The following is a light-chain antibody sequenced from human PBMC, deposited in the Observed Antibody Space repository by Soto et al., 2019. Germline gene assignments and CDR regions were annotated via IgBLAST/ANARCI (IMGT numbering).Light chain of an antibody. CDR2: EVS. J-gene: IGLJ2*01. V-gene: IGLV2-14*01. CDR1: SSDVGGYNY. CDR3: CSYAGSSTLV. Sequence: QSALTQTASVSGSPGQSITISCIGTSSDVGGYNYVSWYQQHPGKAPKLMIYEVSNRPSGASNRFSGSKSGNTASLTISGLQAEDEADYYCCSYAGSSTLVFGGGTKLTVL.